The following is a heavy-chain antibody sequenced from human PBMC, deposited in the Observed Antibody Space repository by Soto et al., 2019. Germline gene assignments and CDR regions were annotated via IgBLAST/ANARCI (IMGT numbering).Heavy chain of an antibody. D-gene: IGHD3-3*01. CDR1: GFTFSGSA. CDR2: IRSKANSYAT. Sequence: PGVSLRLSCAASGFTFSGSAMHWVRQASGKGLEWVGRIRSKANSYATAYAASVKGRFTISRDDSKNTAYLQMNSLKTEDTAVDYGTSHHDFWNYGMDVWGQGTTVTVSS. J-gene: IGHJ6*02. V-gene: IGHV3-73*01. CDR3: TSHHDFWNYGMDV.